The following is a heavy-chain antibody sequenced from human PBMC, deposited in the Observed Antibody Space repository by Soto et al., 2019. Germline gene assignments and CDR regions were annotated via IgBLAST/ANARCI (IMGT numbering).Heavy chain of an antibody. V-gene: IGHV3-30*18. CDR1: GFTFSSYG. Sequence: QVQLVESGGGVVQPGRSLRLSCAASGFTFSSYGMHWVRQAPGKGLEWVAVISYDGSNKYYADSVKGRFTISRDNSKNTXSLQMNSLSAEDTVVYYCAKDQPAYYDFGGGYYGDVWGQGTTVAVSS. CDR2: ISYDGSNK. J-gene: IGHJ6*02. CDR3: AKDQPAYYDFGGGYYGDV. D-gene: IGHD3-3*01.